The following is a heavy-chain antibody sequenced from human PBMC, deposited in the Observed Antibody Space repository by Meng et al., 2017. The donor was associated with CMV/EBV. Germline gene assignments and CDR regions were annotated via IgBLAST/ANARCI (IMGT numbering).Heavy chain of an antibody. CDR2: INPNSGGT. V-gene: IGHV1-2*02. CDR3: AREEGSSWYGGNYYYGMDV. D-gene: IGHD6-13*01. Sequence: ASVKVSCKASGYTFTGYYMHWVRQAPGQGLEWMGWINPNSGGTNYAQKFQGRVTMTTDTSTSTAYMELRSLRSDDTAVYYCAREEGSSWYGGNYYYGMDVWGQGTTVTVSS. J-gene: IGHJ6*02. CDR1: GYTFTGYY.